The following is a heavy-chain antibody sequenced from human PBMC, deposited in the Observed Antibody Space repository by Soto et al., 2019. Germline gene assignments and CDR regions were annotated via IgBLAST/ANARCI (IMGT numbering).Heavy chain of an antibody. D-gene: IGHD6-13*01. J-gene: IGHJ5*02. CDR2: INPMGGST. V-gene: IGHV1-46*01. CDR1: GYTFINYY. Sequence: QEQLLQSGAEVKEPGASVKVSCKASGYTFINYYIHWVRQAPGQGLEWMAIINPMGGSTTYAQEFQGRVTLTSDTSTSTVYMELSSLSFEDTALFYCARDLAAGDLWGQGSLVTVSS. CDR3: ARDLAAGDL.